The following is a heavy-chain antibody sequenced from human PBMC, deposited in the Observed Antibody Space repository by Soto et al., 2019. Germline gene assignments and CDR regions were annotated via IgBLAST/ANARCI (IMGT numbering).Heavy chain of an antibody. CDR2: INAGNGNT. CDR1: GYTFTSYA. CDR3: ARVYCSSTSCYWSDY. J-gene: IGHJ4*02. Sequence: ASVKVSCKASGYTFTSYAMHWVRQAPGQRLEWMGWINAGNGNTKYSQKFQGRVTITRDTSASTAYMELSSLRSEDTAVYYCARVYCSSTSCYWSDYWGQGTLVTVSS. D-gene: IGHD2-2*01. V-gene: IGHV1-3*01.